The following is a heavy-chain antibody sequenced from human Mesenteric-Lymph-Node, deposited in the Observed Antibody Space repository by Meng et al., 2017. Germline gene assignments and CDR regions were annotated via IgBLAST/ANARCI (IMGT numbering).Heavy chain of an antibody. CDR2: IWYDGSNK. D-gene: IGHD3-22*01. Sequence: GESLKISCAASGFTFSSYAMHWVRQAPGKGLEWVAVIWYDGSNKYYADSVKGRFTISRDNSKNTLYLQMNSLRAEDTAVYYCARGSAYYDSSGYAFDIWGQGTMVTVSS. V-gene: IGHV3-33*08. CDR1: GFTFSSYA. CDR3: ARGSAYYDSSGYAFDI. J-gene: IGHJ3*02.